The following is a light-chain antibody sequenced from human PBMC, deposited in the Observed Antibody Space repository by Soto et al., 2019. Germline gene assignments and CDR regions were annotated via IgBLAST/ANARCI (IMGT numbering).Light chain of an antibody. Sequence: QSALTQPPSASGSPGRSVPISCTGTSSDVGGYNYVSWYQQYPGRAPKLMIYEVTKRPSGVPDRFSGSKSGNTASLTVSGLQAEDEADYYCSSYAATNNFYFVFGGGTQLTVL. CDR3: SSYAATNNFYFV. CDR2: EVT. V-gene: IGLV2-8*01. J-gene: IGLJ3*02. CDR1: SSDVGGYNY.